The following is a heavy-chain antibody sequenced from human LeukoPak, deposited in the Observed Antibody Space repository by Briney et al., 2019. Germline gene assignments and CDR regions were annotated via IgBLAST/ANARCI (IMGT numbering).Heavy chain of an antibody. CDR1: GGSFSGYY. J-gene: IGHJ6*02. CDR3: ARLNTWRHGMDV. V-gene: IGHV4-34*01. CDR2: INHSGST. Sequence: SETLSLTCAVYGGSFSGYYWSWIRQPPGKGLEWIGEINHSGSTNYNPSLKSRVTISVDTSKNQFSLKLSSVTAADTAVYYCARLNTWRHGMDVWGQGTTVTVSS.